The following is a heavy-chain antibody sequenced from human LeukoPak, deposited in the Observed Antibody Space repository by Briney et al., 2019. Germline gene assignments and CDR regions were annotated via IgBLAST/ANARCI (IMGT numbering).Heavy chain of an antibody. CDR1: GYTFTVYY. V-gene: IGHV1-2*02. Sequence: ASVKVSSKASGYTFTVYYMHWVRQAPGQGLEWMGWINPNSGGTNYEQKFQGRVTMTRDTSISTAYLELNNVRSDDTAMYFCARRLWCGTSCSASGGLDGWGQGTTVTVS. D-gene: IGHD6-25*01. J-gene: IGHJ6*02. CDR2: INPNSGGT. CDR3: ARRLWCGTSCSASGGLDG.